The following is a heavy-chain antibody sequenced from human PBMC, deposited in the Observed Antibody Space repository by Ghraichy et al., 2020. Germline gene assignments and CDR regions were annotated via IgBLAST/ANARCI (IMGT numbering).Heavy chain of an antibody. Sequence: SETLSLTCTVSGGSMSSYYWSWIRQPPGKGLECIGYIYYSGSTNYNPSLQSRVTISVDTSKNQFSLKLRSVTAADTAVYYCARFVTGSSWYFDYWGQGTLVTVSS. D-gene: IGHD2-2*01. V-gene: IGHV4-59*01. CDR2: IYYSGST. CDR3: ARFVTGSSWYFDY. CDR1: GGSMSSYY. J-gene: IGHJ4*02.